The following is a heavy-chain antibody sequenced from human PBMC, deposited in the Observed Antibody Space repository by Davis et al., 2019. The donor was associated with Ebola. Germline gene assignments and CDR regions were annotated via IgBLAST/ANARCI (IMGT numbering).Heavy chain of an antibody. D-gene: IGHD2-21*02. CDR3: TTDAIVTGISDS. Sequence: ASVKVSCKVSGLTLSLLSMHWVRQAPGRGLEWVGGFDPEHGNPIYAQKFQSRVAVSKDTFTNTAYLELSSLRFEDTAMYYCTTDAIVTGISDSWGQGTLITVSS. CDR2: FDPEHGNP. V-gene: IGHV1-24*01. CDR1: GLTLSLLS. J-gene: IGHJ5*01.